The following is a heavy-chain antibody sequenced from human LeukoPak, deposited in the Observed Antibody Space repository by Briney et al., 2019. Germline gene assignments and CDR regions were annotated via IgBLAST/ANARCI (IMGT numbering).Heavy chain of an antibody. CDR2: IYYSGST. V-gene: IGHV4-59*08. CDR1: GGSISSYY. CDR3: ALSELDAFDI. Sequence: PSETLSLTCTVSGGSISSYYWSWIRQPAGKGLEWIGYIYYSGSTNYNPSLKSRVTISVDTSKNQFSLRLSSVTAADTAVYYCALSELDAFDIWGQGTMVTVSS. J-gene: IGHJ3*02. D-gene: IGHD1-26*01.